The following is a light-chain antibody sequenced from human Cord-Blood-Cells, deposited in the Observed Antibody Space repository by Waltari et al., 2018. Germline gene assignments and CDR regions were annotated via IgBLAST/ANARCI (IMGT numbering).Light chain of an antibody. J-gene: IGKJ4*01. CDR2: KAS. V-gene: IGKV1-5*03. CDR3: QQYNSYSSLT. CDR1: PSISSW. Sequence: DIQMTQSPSTLSASVGDRVTITCRASPSISSWLAWYQQKPGKAPKLLIYKASSLGSGVPSRFRGSGSGTEFTLTISILQPDDFATYYCQQYNSYSSLTFGGGTKVEIK.